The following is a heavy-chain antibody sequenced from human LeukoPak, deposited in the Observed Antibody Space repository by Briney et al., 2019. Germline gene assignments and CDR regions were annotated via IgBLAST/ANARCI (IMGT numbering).Heavy chain of an antibody. CDR3: ARIIVGATLHDAFFV. V-gene: IGHV4-39*07. CDR1: GGSISSSSSY. CDR2: IFYSGNT. D-gene: IGHD1-26*01. Sequence: TSETLSLTCTVSGGSISSSSSYWAWIRQPPGKGLEWIASIFYSGNTYYNPSLKSRVTISVDTSKNQFSLKLSSVTAADTAVYYCARIIVGATLHDAFFVWGQGTMVTVSS. J-gene: IGHJ3*01.